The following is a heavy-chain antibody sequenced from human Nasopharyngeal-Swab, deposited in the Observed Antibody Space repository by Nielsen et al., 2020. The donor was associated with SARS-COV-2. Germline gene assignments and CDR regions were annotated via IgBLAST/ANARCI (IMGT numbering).Heavy chain of an antibody. V-gene: IGHV4-34*01. J-gene: IGHJ4*02. CDR3: ARVRGITMIQGAYYFDN. D-gene: IGHD3-10*01. Sequence: WIRQPPGKGLEWIGEINHSGSTNYNPSLKSRVTISVDTSNSQFSLTLNSVTAADTAVYYCARVRGITMIQGAYYFDNWGQGTLVTVSS. CDR2: INHSGST.